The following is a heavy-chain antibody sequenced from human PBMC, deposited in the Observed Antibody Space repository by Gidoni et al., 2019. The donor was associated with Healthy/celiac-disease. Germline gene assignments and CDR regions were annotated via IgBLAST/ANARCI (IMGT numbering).Heavy chain of an antibody. CDR3: AKDRRGSYDDYYYGMDV. CDR2: ISGSGGST. J-gene: IGHJ6*02. V-gene: IGHV3-23*01. CDR1: GFTFSSYA. Sequence: EVQLLESGGGLVQPGGSLRLSCAASGFTFSSYAMSWVRQAPGKGLEWVSAISGSGGSTYYADSVKGRFTISRDNSKNTLYLQMNSLRAEDTAVYYCAKDRRGSYDDYYYGMDVWGQGTTVTVSS. D-gene: IGHD1-26*01.